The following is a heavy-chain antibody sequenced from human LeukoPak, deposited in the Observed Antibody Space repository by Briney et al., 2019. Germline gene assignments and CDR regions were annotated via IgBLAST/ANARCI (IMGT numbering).Heavy chain of an antibody. CDR3: ARDSAATVVSFDY. CDR2: INPNSGGT. D-gene: IGHD4-23*01. CDR1: GYTFTGYH. J-gene: IGHJ4*02. Sequence: ASVKVSCKASGYTFTGYHMHWVRQAPGQGLELMGWINPNSGGTNYAQKFQGRVTMTRDTSISTAYMELSRLRSDDTAVYYCARDSAATVVSFDYWGQGTLVTVSS. V-gene: IGHV1-2*02.